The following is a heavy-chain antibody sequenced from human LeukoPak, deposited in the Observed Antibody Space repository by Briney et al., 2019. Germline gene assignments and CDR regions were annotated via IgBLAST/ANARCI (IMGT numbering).Heavy chain of an antibody. CDR1: GLTFSGNG. D-gene: IGHD4-23*01. J-gene: IGHJ2*01. V-gene: IGHV3-64D*06. Sequence: PGGSRIFSCSASGLTFSGNGMDWVGKAPGKGLEYFSAISSNSGITYYAHSVKGRFTISRDNSKNTLYLQMSSLRADDTAVYYCVKGPYDYGGSEGYF. CDR3: VKGPYDYGGSEGYF. CDR2: ISSNSGIT.